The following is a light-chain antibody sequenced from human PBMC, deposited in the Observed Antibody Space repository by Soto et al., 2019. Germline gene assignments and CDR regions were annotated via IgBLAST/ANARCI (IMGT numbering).Light chain of an antibody. CDR2: EVS. CDR1: ISDVGGYNY. CDR3: SSYTSSRAYV. V-gene: IGLV2-14*01. J-gene: IGLJ1*01. Sequence: QSLLTQPASLSGSPGQSITISCTGTISDVGGYNYVSWYQQQSGKAPKLMIHEVSNRPSGVSNRFSGSKSGNTASLTISGLQAEDEADYYCSSYTSSRAYVLGIGTKV.